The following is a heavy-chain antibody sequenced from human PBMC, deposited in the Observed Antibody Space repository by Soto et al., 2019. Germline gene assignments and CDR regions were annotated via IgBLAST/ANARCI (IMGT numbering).Heavy chain of an antibody. J-gene: IGHJ4*02. CDR2: ISAYNGKT. Sequence: ASVKVSCKASGYTFTSYGISWVRQAPGQGLEWMGWISAYNGKTNYAQKLQGRVTMTTDTSTSTAYMELRSLRSDDTPVYYCARHFRQWLARDYCGKGTLDIVST. D-gene: IGHD6-19*01. V-gene: IGHV1-18*01. CDR1: GYTFTSYG. CDR3: ARHFRQWLARDY.